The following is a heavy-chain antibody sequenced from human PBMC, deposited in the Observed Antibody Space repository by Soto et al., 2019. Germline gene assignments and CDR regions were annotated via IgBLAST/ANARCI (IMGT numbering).Heavy chain of an antibody. Sequence: LRLSCAASEFTFSNYWMSWVRQALGKGLEWVANIKQNGREKLYVDSVKGRFTISRDNAKNALYLQMNSLRAEDTAVYYCARGRGDYWGLGTLVTVSS. D-gene: IGHD3-16*01. CDR2: IKQNGREK. CDR1: EFTFSNYW. CDR3: ARGRGDY. J-gene: IGHJ4*02. V-gene: IGHV3-7*04.